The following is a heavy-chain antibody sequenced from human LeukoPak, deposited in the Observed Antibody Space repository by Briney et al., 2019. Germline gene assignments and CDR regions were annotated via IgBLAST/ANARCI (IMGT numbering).Heavy chain of an antibody. Sequence: GASVKVSCKASLDTFTAYYMHWVRQAPGQGREWRGWITPNSGGTNYAQKFQGRVTMTRNTSISTAYMELSRLRSHDTAVYYCARGAHYHDSSEGYDYWGQGTLVTVSS. V-gene: IGHV1-2*02. CDR3: ARGAHYHDSSEGYDY. CDR2: ITPNSGGT. CDR1: LDTFTAYY. J-gene: IGHJ4*02. D-gene: IGHD3-22*01.